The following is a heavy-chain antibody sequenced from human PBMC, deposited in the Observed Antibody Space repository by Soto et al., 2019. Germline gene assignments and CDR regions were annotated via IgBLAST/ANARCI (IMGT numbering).Heavy chain of an antibody. CDR3: ARAQKTRSGVVIRGEAFDI. CDR1: GGTFGSYA. V-gene: IGHV1-69*13. CDR2: IIPIFGTA. Sequence: SVKVSCKASGGTFGSYAISWVRQAPGQGLEWMGGIIPIFGTANYAQKFQGRVTITADESTSTAYMELSSLRSEDTAVYYCARAQKTRSGVVIRGEAFDIWGQGTMVTVSS. D-gene: IGHD3-22*01. J-gene: IGHJ3*02.